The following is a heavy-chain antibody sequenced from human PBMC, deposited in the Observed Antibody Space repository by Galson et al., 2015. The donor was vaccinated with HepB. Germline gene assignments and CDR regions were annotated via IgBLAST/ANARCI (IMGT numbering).Heavy chain of an antibody. D-gene: IGHD4-17*01. CDR3: TTDPPRGYGDYVSYDY. CDR1: GFTFSNAW. J-gene: IGHJ4*02. Sequence: SLRLSCAASGFTFSNAWMNWVRQAPGKGLEWVGRIKSKTDGGTTDYAAPVKGRFTISRDDSKNTLYLQMNSLKTEDTAVYYCTTDPPRGYGDYVSYDYWGQGTLVTVSS. V-gene: IGHV3-15*07. CDR2: IKSKTDGGTT.